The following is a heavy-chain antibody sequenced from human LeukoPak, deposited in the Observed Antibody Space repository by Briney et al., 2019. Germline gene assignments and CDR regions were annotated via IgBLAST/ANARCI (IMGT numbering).Heavy chain of an antibody. CDR1: GGSISSGDYY. CDR2: IYYSGST. CDR3: ARSITGPYWYFDL. Sequence: SETLSLTCTVSGGSISSGDYYWSWIRQPPGKGLEWIGYIYYSGSTYYNPSLKSRVTISVDTSKNQFSLKLSSVTAADTAVYYCARSITGPYWYFDLWGRGTLVTVSS. J-gene: IGHJ2*01. V-gene: IGHV4-30-4*01. D-gene: IGHD5-12*01.